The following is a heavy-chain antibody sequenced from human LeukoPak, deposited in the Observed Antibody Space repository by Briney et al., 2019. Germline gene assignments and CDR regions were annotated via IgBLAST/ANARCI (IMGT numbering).Heavy chain of an antibody. J-gene: IGHJ4*02. CDR2: ISYDGSNK. CDR3: ARPGVGFDY. V-gene: IGHV3-30*03. CDR1: GFTFSSYG. Sequence: PGGSLRLSCAASGFTFSSYGMHWVRQAPGKGLEWVAVISYDGSNKYYADSVKGRFTISRDNAKNTVYLQMNSLRAEDTAVYYCARPGVGFDYWGQGALVTVSS.